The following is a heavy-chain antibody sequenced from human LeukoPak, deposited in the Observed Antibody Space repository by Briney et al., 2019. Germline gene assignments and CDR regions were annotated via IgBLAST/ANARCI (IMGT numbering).Heavy chain of an antibody. CDR2: INPNTGDT. CDR1: GYTFIGYY. J-gene: IGHJ4*02. Sequence: ASVKVSCKASGYTFIGYYLHWVRQAPGQGLEWMGWINPNTGDTNNAQNFQGRVTMTRDTSITTAYMELSSLRSDDTAVYYCARDSPAVSGRYNSWGQGTLVTVSS. CDR3: ARDSPAVSGRYNS. V-gene: IGHV1-2*02. D-gene: IGHD6-19*01.